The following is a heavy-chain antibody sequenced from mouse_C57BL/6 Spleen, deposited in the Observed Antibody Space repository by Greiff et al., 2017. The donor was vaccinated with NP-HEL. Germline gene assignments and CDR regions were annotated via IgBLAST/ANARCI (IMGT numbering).Heavy chain of an antibody. CDR3: ARSLFYYYGSSASYAMDY. V-gene: IGHV1-80*01. CDR1: GYAFSSYW. D-gene: IGHD1-1*01. CDR2: IYPGDGDT. Sequence: QVQLQQSGAELVKPGASVKISCKASGYAFSSYWMNWVKQRPGKGLEWIGQIYPGDGDTNYNGKFKGKATLTADKSSSTAYMQLSILTSEDSAVYFCARSLFYYYGSSASYAMDYWGQGTSVTVSS. J-gene: IGHJ4*01.